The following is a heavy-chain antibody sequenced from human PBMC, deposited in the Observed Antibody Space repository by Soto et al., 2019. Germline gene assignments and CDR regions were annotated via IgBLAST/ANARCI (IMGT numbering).Heavy chain of an antibody. J-gene: IGHJ4*02. D-gene: IGHD6-6*01. Sequence: GSLRLSCAASGFPFSRYWMHWVRQAPGKGLVWVSRINSDGSGTSYADSVKGRFTISRDNAKNTLYLQMNSLRAEDTAVYYCARVWQLVKREGGVIDYWGQGTLVTVSS. CDR3: ARVWQLVKREGGVIDY. CDR1: GFPFSRYW. V-gene: IGHV3-74*01. CDR2: INSDGSGT.